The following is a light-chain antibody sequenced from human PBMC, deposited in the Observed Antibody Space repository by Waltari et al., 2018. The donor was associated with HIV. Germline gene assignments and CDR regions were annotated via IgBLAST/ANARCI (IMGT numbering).Light chain of an antibody. V-gene: IGKV3-20*01. CDR1: QSVYSRY. CDR3: QQYTTSPYT. CDR2: AAS. J-gene: IGKJ2*01. Sequence: EIVLTQSPGTLSLSPGERATLSCRASQSVYSRYWAWDQQKPGQAPRLLIYAASNRATCIPDRFSGSGSGTDFTLTISRLEPEDFAVYYCQQYTTSPYTFGQGTNLEIK.